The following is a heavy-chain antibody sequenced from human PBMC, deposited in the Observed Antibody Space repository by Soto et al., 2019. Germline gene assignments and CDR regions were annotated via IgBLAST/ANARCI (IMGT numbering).Heavy chain of an antibody. V-gene: IGHV3-11*06. Sequence: QVQLVESGGGLVKPGGSLRLSCAASGFTFSDYYMSWIRQAPGKGLEWVSYISGSSRYTNFADSVKGRFTISRDNAKNSLYLQMNSLRVEDTAVYYCARHTSGWHYYDYWGQGTPVTVSS. CDR1: GFTFSDYY. J-gene: IGHJ4*02. D-gene: IGHD6-19*01. CDR3: ARHTSGWHYYDY. CDR2: ISGSSRYT.